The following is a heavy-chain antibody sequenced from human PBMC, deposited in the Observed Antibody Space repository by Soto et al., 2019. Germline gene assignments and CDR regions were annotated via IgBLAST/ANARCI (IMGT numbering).Heavy chain of an antibody. CDR2: INHSGST. V-gene: IGHV4-34*01. Sequence: PSETLSLTCAVYGGSFSGYYWSWIRQPPGKGLEWIGEINHSGSTNYNPSLKSRVTISVDTSKNQFSLKLSSVTAADTAVYYCARRRVYCSGGSCYSHYSDYWGQGTLVTVSS. CDR1: GGSFSGYY. J-gene: IGHJ4*02. CDR3: ARRRVYCSGGSCYSHYSDY. D-gene: IGHD2-15*01.